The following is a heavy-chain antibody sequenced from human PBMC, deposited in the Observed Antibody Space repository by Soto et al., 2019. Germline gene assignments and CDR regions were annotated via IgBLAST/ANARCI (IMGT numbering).Heavy chain of an antibody. J-gene: IGHJ4*02. CDR1: GYTFTGYY. CDR2: INPNSGGT. CDR3: AAGPDYYDSSGY. Sequence: ASVKVSCKASGYTFTGYYMHGVRQAPGQGLEWMGWINPNSGGTNYAQKFQGRVTMTRDTSISTAYMELSRLRSDDTAVYYCAAGPDYYDSSGYWGQGTLVTVSS. V-gene: IGHV1-2*02. D-gene: IGHD3-22*01.